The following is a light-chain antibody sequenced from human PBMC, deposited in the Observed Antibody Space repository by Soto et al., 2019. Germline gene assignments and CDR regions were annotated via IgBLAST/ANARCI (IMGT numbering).Light chain of an antibody. CDR1: QSVSSY. Sequence: EIVLTQSPATLSLSPGERATLSCRASQSVSSYLAWYQQKPGQGPRLLIYDASNRATGIPARFSGSGSGTDFTLTISSLDPEDFAVYYCQQRSNWPLTFGGGTNVDIK. V-gene: IGKV3-11*01. CDR3: QQRSNWPLT. J-gene: IGKJ4*01. CDR2: DAS.